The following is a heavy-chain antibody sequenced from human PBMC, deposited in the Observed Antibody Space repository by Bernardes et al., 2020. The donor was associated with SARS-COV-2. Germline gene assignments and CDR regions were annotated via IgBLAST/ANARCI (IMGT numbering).Heavy chain of an antibody. CDR3: AKEGY. CDR2: VNQDGSEK. J-gene: IGHJ4*02. V-gene: IGHV3-7*03. CDR1: GFTFSSHW. Sequence: GSLRLSCAASGFTFSSHWMSWVRQAPGKGLEWVANVNQDGSEKYYVDSVKGRFIISRDNAKNSLSLQMNSLRAEDTAVYYCAKEGYWGQGTLVTVTS.